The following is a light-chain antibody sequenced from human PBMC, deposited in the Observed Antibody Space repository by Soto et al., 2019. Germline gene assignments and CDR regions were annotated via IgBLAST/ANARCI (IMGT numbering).Light chain of an antibody. Sequence: DIQMTQSPSSLSASVGDTVTITCRASESISIYLNWYQEKPGKAPKLLIYGASSLQSGVPSRFIGRGSGTDFTLTISSLQPEDFATYYCQQSYGTPFTFGGGTKVEIK. CDR2: GAS. J-gene: IGKJ4*01. V-gene: IGKV1-39*01. CDR1: ESISIY. CDR3: QQSYGTPFT.